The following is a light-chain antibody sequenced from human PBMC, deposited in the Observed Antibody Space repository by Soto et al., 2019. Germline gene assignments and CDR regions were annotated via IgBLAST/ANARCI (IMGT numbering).Light chain of an antibody. CDR1: SSDVGVDHY. CDR2: DVS. Sequence: QSVRKESASAFGGPGQQFVSHCTGKSSDVGVDHYISYYQQNPGKAPKLMMYDVSNRPSGVSNRFSGSKSGNTTSLTISGLQAEDEADYYCSSYTSSSTRVGTGANFTV. J-gene: IGLJ1*01. V-gene: IGLV2-14*01. CDR3: SSYTSSSTR.